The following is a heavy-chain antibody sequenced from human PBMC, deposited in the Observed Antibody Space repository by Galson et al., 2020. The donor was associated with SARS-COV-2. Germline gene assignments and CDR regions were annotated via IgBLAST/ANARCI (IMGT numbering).Heavy chain of an antibody. CDR3: VRGLRLRGYYDSSGSDY. CDR2: INSDGSST. V-gene: IGHV3-74*01. D-gene: IGHD3-22*01. Sequence: GESLKISCAASGFTFSSYWMHWVRQDPGKGLVWVSRINSDGSSTSYADSVKGRFTISRDNAKNTLYLQMSSLRAEDTAVYYCVRGLRLRGYYDSSGSDYWGQGPWSPSPQ. J-gene: IGHJ4*02. CDR1: GFTFSSYW.